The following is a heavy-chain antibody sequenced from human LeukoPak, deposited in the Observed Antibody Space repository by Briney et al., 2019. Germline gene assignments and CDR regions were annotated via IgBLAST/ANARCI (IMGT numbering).Heavy chain of an antibody. CDR3: ASPSYYFWDYFDL. Sequence: SVKVSCKASGGNFSNYAFNWVRQAPGQGLEWMGRIIPIFGIANYAQNFQGRLTITAEKSTSIVYMELNTLRSDDTAVYYCASPSYYFWDYFDLWGQGTLVTVSS. V-gene: IGHV1-69*04. J-gene: IGHJ4*02. D-gene: IGHD3-16*01. CDR1: GGNFSNYA. CDR2: IIPIFGIA.